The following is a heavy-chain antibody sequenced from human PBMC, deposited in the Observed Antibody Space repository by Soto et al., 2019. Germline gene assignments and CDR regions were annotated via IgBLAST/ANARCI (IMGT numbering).Heavy chain of an antibody. Sequence: GGSLRLSCAASGFSFSAYAMNWVRQAPGKGLEWISYISPSSSTIHLAESVKGRFTISRDNAKNSVYLQMNSLTVEDTGVYYCAKEAPRGGNYVDYWGQGTLVTVSS. CDR2: ISPSSSTI. V-gene: IGHV3-48*01. CDR1: GFSFSAYA. D-gene: IGHD3-16*01. CDR3: AKEAPRGGNYVDY. J-gene: IGHJ4*02.